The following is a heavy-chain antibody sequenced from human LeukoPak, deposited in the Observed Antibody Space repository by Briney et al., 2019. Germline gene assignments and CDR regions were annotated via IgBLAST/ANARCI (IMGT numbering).Heavy chain of an antibody. CDR1: GFTFSSSW. V-gene: IGHV3-7*01. J-gene: IGHJ4*02. CDR3: ASLDY. Sequence: GGSLRLSCAASGFTFSSSWMNWVRQAPGKGLEWVANIKQDGSERYYVDSVKGRFTISRDNAKNSLYLQMNTLRAEDTAVYYCASLDYWGQGTLVTVSS. CDR2: IKQDGSER.